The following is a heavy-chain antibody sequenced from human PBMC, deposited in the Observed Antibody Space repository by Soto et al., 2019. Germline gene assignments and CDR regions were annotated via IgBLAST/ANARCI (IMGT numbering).Heavy chain of an antibody. D-gene: IGHD3-22*01. CDR1: GYTFTSYG. CDR3: ARETYYYDSSGYYFDY. V-gene: IGHV1-18*01. J-gene: IGHJ4*02. Sequence: ASVKVSCKASGYTFTSYGISWVRQAPGQGLEWMGMISPYNGSTSYAQKLQGRVTMTTDTSTSTAYMELSSLRSEDTAVYYCARETYYYDSSGYYFDYWGQGTLVTVSS. CDR2: ISPYNGST.